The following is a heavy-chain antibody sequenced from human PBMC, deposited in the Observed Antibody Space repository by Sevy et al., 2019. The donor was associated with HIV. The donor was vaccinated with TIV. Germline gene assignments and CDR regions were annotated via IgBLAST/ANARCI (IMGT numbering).Heavy chain of an antibody. D-gene: IGHD3-10*01. V-gene: IGHV1-46*03. Sequence: ASVKVSCKASGYTFTSYYIHWVRQVPGQGLEWMGIINPSGGRRDYAQKFQGRVTMTRDTSTSTVYMELSSLTSEDTAVYYCGRVGVQGVTSFDYWGPGTLVTVSS. CDR3: GRVGVQGVTSFDY. CDR1: GYTFTSYY. CDR2: INPSGGRR. J-gene: IGHJ4*02.